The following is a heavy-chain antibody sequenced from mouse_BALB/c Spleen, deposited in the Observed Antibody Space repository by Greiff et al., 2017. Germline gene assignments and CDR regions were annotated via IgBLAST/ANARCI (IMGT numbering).Heavy chain of an antibody. CDR2: ISSGGSYT. D-gene: IGHD2-1*01. CDR1: GFTFSSYA. V-gene: IGHV5-9-4*01. CDR3: ARAYGNYPWFAY. Sequence: DVMLVESGGGLVKPGGSLKLSCAASGFTFSSYAMSWVRQSPEKRLEWVAEISSGGSYTYYPDTVTGRFTISRDNAKNTLYLEMSSLRSEDTAMYYCARAYGNYPWFAYWGQGTLVTVSA. J-gene: IGHJ3*01.